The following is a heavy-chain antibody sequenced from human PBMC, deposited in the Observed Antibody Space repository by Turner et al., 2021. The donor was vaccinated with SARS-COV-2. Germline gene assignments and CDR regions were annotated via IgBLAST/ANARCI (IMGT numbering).Heavy chain of an antibody. CDR2: ISSSGVST. Sequence: EVQLLESGGGLVQPGGSLRHSCAASGFTFSSYAMSWVRQAPGKGLEWVSAISSSGVSTYYADSVKGRFTISRDNSKNTLYLQMNSLRAEDTAVYYCAKGEGYGSGAFDIWGQGTMVTVSS. V-gene: IGHV3-23*01. CDR1: GFTFSSYA. J-gene: IGHJ3*02. D-gene: IGHD3-10*01. CDR3: AKGEGYGSGAFDI.